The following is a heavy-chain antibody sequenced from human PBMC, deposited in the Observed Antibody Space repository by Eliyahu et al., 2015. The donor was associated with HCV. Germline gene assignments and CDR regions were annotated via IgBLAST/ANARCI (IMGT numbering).Heavy chain of an antibody. J-gene: IGHJ5*02. V-gene: IGHV4-59*01. Sequence: QVQLQESGPGLVKPSETLSLTCTVSGGSIXTYYWXWLRLPPGKGLEWIGYXHYSGSTNYNPSLKSRVTISVDTSKNQFSLNLTSVTAADTAVYYCASGGGGIAVAGTGGWFDPWGQGTLVXVSS. D-gene: IGHD6-19*01. CDR3: ASGGGGIAVAGTGGWFDP. CDR2: XHYSGST. CDR1: GGSIXTYY.